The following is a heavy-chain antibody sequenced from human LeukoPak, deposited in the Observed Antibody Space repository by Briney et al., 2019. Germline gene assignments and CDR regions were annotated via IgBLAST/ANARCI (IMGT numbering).Heavy chain of an antibody. CDR3: ARDQGGSYYPWFDP. J-gene: IGHJ5*02. CDR2: ISSSGSTI. CDR1: GFTFSDYY. V-gene: IGHV3-11*04. D-gene: IGHD1-26*01. Sequence: PGGSLRLSCAASGFTFSDYYMSWIRQAPGKGLEWVSYISSSGSTIYYADSVKGRFTISRDNAKNSLYLQMNSLRAEDTAVYCCARDQGGSYYPWFDPWGQGTLVTVSS.